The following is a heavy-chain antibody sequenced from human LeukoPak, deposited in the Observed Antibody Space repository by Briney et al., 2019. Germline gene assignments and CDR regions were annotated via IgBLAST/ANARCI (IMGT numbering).Heavy chain of an antibody. CDR1: GGSISSYY. V-gene: IGHV4-4*07. CDR3: ARGGYNSHYYYGMDV. Sequence: PSETLSLTCTVSGGSISSYYWSWIRQPAGKGLEWIGRIYTSGSTNYNPSLKSRVTMSVDTSKNQFSLKLSSVTAADTAVYYCARGGYNSHYYYGMDVWGQGTTVTVSS. D-gene: IGHD5-24*01. CDR2: IYTSGST. J-gene: IGHJ6*02.